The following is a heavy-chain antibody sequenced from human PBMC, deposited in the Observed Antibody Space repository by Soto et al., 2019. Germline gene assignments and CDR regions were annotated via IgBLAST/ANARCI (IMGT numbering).Heavy chain of an antibody. D-gene: IGHD2-15*01. V-gene: IGHV3-64*01. Sequence: GGSLRLSCAASGFTFSSYAMRWVRQAPGKGLEYVSAISSNGGSTYYANSVKGRFTISRDNSKNTLYLQMGSLRAEDMAVYYCARSGVVVVAAYDAFDIWGQATIVTVSS. CDR3: ARSGVVVVAAYDAFDI. CDR2: ISSNGGST. J-gene: IGHJ3*02. CDR1: GFTFSSYA.